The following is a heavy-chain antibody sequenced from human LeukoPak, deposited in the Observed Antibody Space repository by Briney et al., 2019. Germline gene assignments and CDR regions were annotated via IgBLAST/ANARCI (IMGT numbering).Heavy chain of an antibody. D-gene: IGHD5-18*01. Sequence: ASVKVSCKASGGTLSSYAISWVRQAPGQGLEWMGGIIPIFGTANYAQKFQGRVTITADESTSTAYMELSSLRSEDTAVYYCARESDPSRSCGWVNYFDYWGQGTLVTVSS. CDR3: ARESDPSRSCGWVNYFDY. CDR2: IIPIFGTA. J-gene: IGHJ4*02. CDR1: GGTLSSYA. V-gene: IGHV1-69*13.